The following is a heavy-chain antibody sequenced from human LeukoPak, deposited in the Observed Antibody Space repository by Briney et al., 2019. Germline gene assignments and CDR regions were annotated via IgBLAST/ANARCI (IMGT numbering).Heavy chain of an antibody. CDR2: LHADGVEQ. D-gene: IGHD5-18*01. Sequence: PGRSLRLSCAASGFTFSDYAMHWVRQAPGKGLEWVARLHADGVEQNYVDSVTGRFTMSRDNAKNSLDLQMNSLRVEDTAVYYCARGGYSFDYLGQGTLVAVSS. V-gene: IGHV3-7*01. CDR3: ARGGYSFDY. CDR1: GFTFSDYA. J-gene: IGHJ4*02.